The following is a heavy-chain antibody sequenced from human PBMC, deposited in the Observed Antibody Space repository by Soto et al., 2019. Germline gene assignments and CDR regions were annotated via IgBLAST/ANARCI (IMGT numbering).Heavy chain of an antibody. Sequence: SETLSLTCTVSGGSISSGDYYWSWIRQPPGKGLEWIGYIYIFYSGNTNYSPPLKSRVTISVDTSQNQFSLKLNSVTAADTAVYDGSRSVADQPLFYSWGQGTLVPVAS. CDR3: SRSVADQPLFYS. CDR1: GGSISSGDYY. V-gene: IGHV4-61*08. D-gene: IGHD2-2*01. CDR2: IYIFYSGNT. J-gene: IGHJ5*02.